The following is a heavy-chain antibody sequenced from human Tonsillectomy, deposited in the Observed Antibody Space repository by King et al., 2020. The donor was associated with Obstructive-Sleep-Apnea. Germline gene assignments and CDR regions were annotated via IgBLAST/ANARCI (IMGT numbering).Heavy chain of an antibody. V-gene: IGHV1-2*02. D-gene: IGHD2-2*01. CDR2: INPNSGGT. Sequence: QLVQSGAEVKKPGASVKVSCKASGYTFTGYYMHWVRQAPGQGLEWMGWINPNSGGTNYAQKFQGRVTMTRDTSINTAYMELSRLRPDYTAVYYCARDLGYCSSTSCYNWFDPWGQGTLVTVSS. CDR1: GYTFTGYY. J-gene: IGHJ5*02. CDR3: ARDLGYCSSTSCYNWFDP.